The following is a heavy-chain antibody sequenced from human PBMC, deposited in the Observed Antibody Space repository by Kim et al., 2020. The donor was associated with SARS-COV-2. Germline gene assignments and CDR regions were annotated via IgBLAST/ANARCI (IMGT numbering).Heavy chain of an antibody. Sequence: GGSLRLSCAASGFTFGDYAMHWVRQAPGKGLEWVSGISWNSGSIGYADSVKGRFTISRDNAKNSLYLQMNSLRAEDTALYYCAKGSDYGDNEFLDYWGQGTLVTVSS. V-gene: IGHV3-9*01. D-gene: IGHD4-17*01. CDR3: AKGSDYGDNEFLDY. J-gene: IGHJ4*02. CDR1: GFTFGDYA. CDR2: ISWNSGSI.